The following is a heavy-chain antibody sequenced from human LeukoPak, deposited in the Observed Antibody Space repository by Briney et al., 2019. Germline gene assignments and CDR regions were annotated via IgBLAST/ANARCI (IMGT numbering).Heavy chain of an antibody. Sequence: SETLSLTCTVSGGSISSSSYYWGWIRQPPGKGLEWIGSIYYSGSTYYSPSLKSRVTISVDTSKNQFSLKLSSVTAADTAVYYCARAIAPQRWLQLHWGLFDYWGQGTLVTVSS. CDR2: IYYSGST. CDR3: ARAIAPQRWLQLHWGLFDY. CDR1: GGSISSSSYY. J-gene: IGHJ4*02. D-gene: IGHD5-24*01. V-gene: IGHV4-39*07.